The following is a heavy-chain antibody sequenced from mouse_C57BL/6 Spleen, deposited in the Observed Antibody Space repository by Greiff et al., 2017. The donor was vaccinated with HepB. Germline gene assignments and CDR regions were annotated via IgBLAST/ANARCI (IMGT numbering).Heavy chain of an antibody. V-gene: IGHV14-4*01. Sequence: EVKLQESGAELVRPGASVKLSCTASGFNIKDDYMHWVKQRPEQGLEWIGWIDPENGDTEYASKFQGKATITADTSSNTAYLQLSSLTSADTAVYYCTTDYDSFAYWGQGTLVTVSA. CDR1: GFNIKDDY. J-gene: IGHJ3*01. CDR2: IDPENGDT. D-gene: IGHD2-4*01. CDR3: TTDYDSFAY.